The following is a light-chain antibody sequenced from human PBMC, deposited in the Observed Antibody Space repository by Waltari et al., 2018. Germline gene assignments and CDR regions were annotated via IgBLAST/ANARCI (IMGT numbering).Light chain of an antibody. V-gene: IGLV4-69*01. CDR3: QTGGHGTWV. CDR1: SGPSSNL. Sequence: QLVLTQSPSASASLGASVKLPCTLDSGPSSNLVPCLHQQPEKGPRYLMKINSDGSHSKGDEIPDRFSGSSSGAERCLTISSVQSEDEADYYCQTGGHGTWVFGGGTKLTVL. J-gene: IGLJ3*02. CDR2: INSDGSH.